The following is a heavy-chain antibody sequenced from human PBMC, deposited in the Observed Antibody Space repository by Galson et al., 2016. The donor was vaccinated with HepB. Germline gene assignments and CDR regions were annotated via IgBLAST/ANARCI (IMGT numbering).Heavy chain of an antibody. Sequence: ETLSLTCSVSGGSITDSCWSWIRQPPGKGLEWIGNIDDSGSSNSNPSLQRRVTISADTSKNHLSLKLTSVTAADTAVYYCARGSYDYFFDYWGQGTLITVSS. CDR3: ARGSYDYFFDY. J-gene: IGHJ4*02. D-gene: IGHD4/OR15-4a*01. V-gene: IGHV4-59*01. CDR2: IDDSGSS. CDR1: GGSITDSC.